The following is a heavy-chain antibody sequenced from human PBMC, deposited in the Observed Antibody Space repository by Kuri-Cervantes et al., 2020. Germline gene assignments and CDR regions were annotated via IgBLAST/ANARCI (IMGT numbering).Heavy chain of an antibody. D-gene: IGHD6-6*01. CDR2: ISGSGGST. CDR3: ARDSAARINLYYSYYYMDV. CDR1: GFTFSSYA. V-gene: IGHV3-23*01. Sequence: GGSLRLSCAASGFTFSSYAMSWVRQAPGKGLEWVSAISGSGGSTYYADSVKGRFTISRDNSKNTLYLQMNSLRAEDTAVYYCARDSAARINLYYSYYYMDVWGKGTTVTVSS. J-gene: IGHJ6*03.